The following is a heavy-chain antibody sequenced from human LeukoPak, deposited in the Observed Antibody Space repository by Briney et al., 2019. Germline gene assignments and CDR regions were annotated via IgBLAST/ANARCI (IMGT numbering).Heavy chain of an antibody. J-gene: IGHJ5*02. Sequence: SETLSLTCTVSGGSISSSSYYWGWIRQPPGKGLEWIGEINHSGSTNYNPSLKSRVTISVDTSKNQFSLKLSSVTAADTAVYYCARVGLLWFGENGVPFDPWGQGTLVTVSS. V-gene: IGHV4-39*07. D-gene: IGHD3-10*01. CDR1: GGSISSSSYY. CDR2: INHSGST. CDR3: ARVGLLWFGENGVPFDP.